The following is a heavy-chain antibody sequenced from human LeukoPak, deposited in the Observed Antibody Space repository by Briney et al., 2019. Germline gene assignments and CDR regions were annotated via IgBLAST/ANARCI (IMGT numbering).Heavy chain of an antibody. Sequence: SETLSLTCTVSGASISSYSWSWIRQPPGKGLEWIGYILHSGSTNYNPSLKSRVTISLDTSKNQFSLKLNSVTAADTAVYYCARAGVIRGSALDLDHWGQGTLVTVSS. CDR3: ARAGVIRGSALDLDH. CDR2: ILHSGST. CDR1: GASISSYS. J-gene: IGHJ4*02. V-gene: IGHV4-59*01. D-gene: IGHD3-10*01.